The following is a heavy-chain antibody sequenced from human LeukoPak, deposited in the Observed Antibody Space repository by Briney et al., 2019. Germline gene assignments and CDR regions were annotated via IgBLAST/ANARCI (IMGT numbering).Heavy chain of an antibody. CDR1: GYTFTSYD. Sequence: GASVNVSCKATGYTFTSYDINWVRQASGQGLEWMGWMNPNSGNTGYAQKFQGRVTMTRNTSISTAYMELSSLRSEDTAVYYCARGSYRYCSGGSCYHYSNWFDPWGQGTLVTVSS. J-gene: IGHJ5*02. CDR3: ARGSYRYCSGGSCYHYSNWFDP. CDR2: MNPNSGNT. D-gene: IGHD2-15*01. V-gene: IGHV1-8*01.